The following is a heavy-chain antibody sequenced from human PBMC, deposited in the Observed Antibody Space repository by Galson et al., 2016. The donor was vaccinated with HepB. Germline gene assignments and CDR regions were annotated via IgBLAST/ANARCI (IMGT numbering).Heavy chain of an antibody. V-gene: IGHV3-53*01. CDR3: ARDPMATRYYYYGMDV. CDR1: GFTVSNNY. CDR2: IYSGGST. Sequence: SLRLSCAASGFTVSNNYMSWVRQAPGKGLEWVSVIYSGGSTYYADSVKGRFTISRDNSKNTLYLQMNSLRAEDTAVYYCARDPMATRYYYYGMDVWGQGTVVTVSS. D-gene: IGHD5-24*01. J-gene: IGHJ6*02.